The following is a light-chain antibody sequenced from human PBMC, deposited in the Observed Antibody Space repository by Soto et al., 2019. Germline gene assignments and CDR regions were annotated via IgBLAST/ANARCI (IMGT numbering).Light chain of an antibody. CDR3: CSYAGSLWV. CDR2: EVI. V-gene: IGLV2-23*02. CDR1: SSDVGRHDL. J-gene: IGLJ3*02. Sequence: QSALTQPASVSGSPGQSITISCTGTSSDVGRHDLVAWYQHHPGKAPKLIIYEVIKRPSGVSNRFSGSKSGNTASLTISGLQADDDADYYCCSYAGSLWVFGGGTKLTVL.